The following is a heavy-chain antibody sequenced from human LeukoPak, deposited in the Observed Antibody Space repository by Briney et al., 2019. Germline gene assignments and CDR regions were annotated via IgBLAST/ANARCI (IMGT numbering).Heavy chain of an antibody. D-gene: IGHD3-9*01. CDR1: GYTFATYP. CDR2: INVGNGNT. Sequence: GASVKVSCKASGYTFATYPMHWVRQAPGQGLEWMGWINVGNGNTQYSQKLQGRVTMTTDTSTSTAYMELRSLRSDDTAVYYCARVGYDILTGYYLYYFDYWGQGTLVTVSS. CDR3: ARVGYDILTGYYLYYFDY. V-gene: IGHV1-3*01. J-gene: IGHJ4*02.